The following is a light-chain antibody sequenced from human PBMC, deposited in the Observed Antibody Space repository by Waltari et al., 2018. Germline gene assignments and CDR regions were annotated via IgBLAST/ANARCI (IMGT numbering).Light chain of an antibody. Sequence: DIQLTQSPSFLSASVGDRVTITCRASQGISSYVAWDQQNPGKAPRLLIHSASTLQSGVPSRFSGSGSGTEFTLTISSLQPEDFASYYCQQLSSQPLTFGGGTKVEI. V-gene: IGKV1-9*01. CDR3: QQLSSQPLT. CDR2: SAS. CDR1: QGISSY. J-gene: IGKJ4*01.